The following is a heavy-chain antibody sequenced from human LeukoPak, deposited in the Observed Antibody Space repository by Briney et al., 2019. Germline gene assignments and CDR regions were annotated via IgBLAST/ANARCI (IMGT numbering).Heavy chain of an antibody. CDR2: ISGSGGST. V-gene: IGHV3-23*01. D-gene: IGHD5-12*01. Sequence: AGGSLRLSCAASGFTFSSYAMSWVRQAPGKGLEWVSAISGSGGSTYYADSVKGRFTISRDNSKNTLCLQMNSLRAEDTAVYYCAKAGKAATITVYFDYWGQGTLVTVSS. CDR3: AKAGKAATITVYFDY. CDR1: GFTFSSYA. J-gene: IGHJ4*02.